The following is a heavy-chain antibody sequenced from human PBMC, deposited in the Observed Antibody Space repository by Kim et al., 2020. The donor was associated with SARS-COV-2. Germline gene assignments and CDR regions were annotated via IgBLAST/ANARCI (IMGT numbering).Heavy chain of an antibody. D-gene: IGHD3-10*01. CDR1: GGSFSGYY. Sequence: SYTLSLTCAVYGGSFSGYYWSWIRQPPGKGLEWIGEINHSGSTNYNPSLKSRVTISVDTSKNQFSLKLSSVTAADTAVYYCAREVYGSGSYYRSDYWGQGTLVTVSS. CDR2: INHSGST. CDR3: AREVYGSGSYYRSDY. J-gene: IGHJ4*02. V-gene: IGHV4-34*01.